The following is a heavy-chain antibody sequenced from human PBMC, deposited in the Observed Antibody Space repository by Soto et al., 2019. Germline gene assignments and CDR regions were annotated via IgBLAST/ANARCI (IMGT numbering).Heavy chain of an antibody. CDR1: GFSFSNHA. D-gene: IGHD1-20*01. V-gene: IGHV3-23*01. CDR3: ARGITGTTFDY. Sequence: EVQLLESGGGLVQPGGSLRLSCAASGFSFSNHAMSWVRQAPGKGLEWVSSINDNGGDIYYADSVKGHFTISRDNSKNTVYLQMNSLRGEDTAIYYCARGITGTTFDYWGQGTLVTVSS. CDR2: INDNGGDI. J-gene: IGHJ4*02.